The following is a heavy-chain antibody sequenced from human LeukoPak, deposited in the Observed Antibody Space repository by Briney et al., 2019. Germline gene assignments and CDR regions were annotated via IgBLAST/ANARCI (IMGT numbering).Heavy chain of an antibody. CDR3: ATSRGSGDYYFDY. CDR2: IYHSGST. V-gene: IGHV4-4*02. Sequence: SGTLSLTCAVSGGSISSSNWWSWVRQPPGKGLEWIGEIYHSGSTNYNPSLKSRVTISVDKSKNQFSLKLSSVTAADTAVYYCATSRGSGDYYFDYWGQGTLVAVSS. J-gene: IGHJ4*02. CDR1: GGSISSSNW. D-gene: IGHD4-17*01.